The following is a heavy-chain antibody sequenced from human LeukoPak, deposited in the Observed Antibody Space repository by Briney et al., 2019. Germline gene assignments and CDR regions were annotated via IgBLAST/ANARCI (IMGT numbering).Heavy chain of an antibody. J-gene: IGHJ4*02. CDR1: GGTFSSYA. V-gene: IGHV1-69*13. D-gene: IGHD3-22*01. CDR3: ARALTYYYDSSGYYYEGGAPPDY. CDR2: IIPIFGTA. Sequence: ASVTVSCTASGGTFSSYAISWVRQAPGQGLEWMGGIIPIFGTANYAQKFQGRVTITADESTSTAYMELSSLRSEDTAVYYCARALTYYYDSSGYYYEGGAPPDYWGQGTLVTVSS.